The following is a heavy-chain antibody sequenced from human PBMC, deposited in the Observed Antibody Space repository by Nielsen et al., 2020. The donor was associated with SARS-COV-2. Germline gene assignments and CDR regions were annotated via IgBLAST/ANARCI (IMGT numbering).Heavy chain of an antibody. CDR2: IWYDGSNK. J-gene: IGHJ4*02. D-gene: IGHD3-22*01. Sequence: GGSLRLSCAASGFTFSSYGMHWVRQAPGKGLEWVAVIWYDGSNKYYADSVKGRFTISRDNSKNTLYLQMNSLRAEDTAVYYCARETYYYDSSGYSFDYWGQGTLVTVSS. CDR1: GFTFSSYG. CDR3: ARETYYYDSSGYSFDY. V-gene: IGHV3-33*01.